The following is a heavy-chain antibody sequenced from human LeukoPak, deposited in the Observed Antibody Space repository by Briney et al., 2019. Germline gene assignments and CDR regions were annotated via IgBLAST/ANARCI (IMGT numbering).Heavy chain of an antibody. J-gene: IGHJ5*02. Sequence: GGSLRLSCAASGFTFSSYSMNWVRQAPGKGLEWVSSISSSSDYRYHADSVKGRFTISRDNPKKSLYLQMNSLKAEDTAVYYCARGATTTRFGRFDPWGQGTLVIVSS. V-gene: IGHV3-21*01. CDR3: ARGATTTRFGRFDP. D-gene: IGHD4-17*01. CDR1: GFTFSSYS. CDR2: ISSSSDYR.